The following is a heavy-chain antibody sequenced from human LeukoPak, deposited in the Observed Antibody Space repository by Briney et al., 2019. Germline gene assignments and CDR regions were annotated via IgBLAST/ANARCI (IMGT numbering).Heavy chain of an antibody. D-gene: IGHD4-11*01. CDR2: IYYSGST. CDR1: GGSISSSSYY. V-gene: IGHV4-39*01. J-gene: IGHJ4*02. Sequence: KPSETLSLTCTVSGGSISSSSYYWGWIRQPPGKGLEWIGSIYYSGSTNYNPSLKSRVTISVDTSKNQFSLKLSSVTAADTAVYYCAGQMTTVTYYFDYWGQGTLVTVSS. CDR3: AGQMTTVTYYFDY.